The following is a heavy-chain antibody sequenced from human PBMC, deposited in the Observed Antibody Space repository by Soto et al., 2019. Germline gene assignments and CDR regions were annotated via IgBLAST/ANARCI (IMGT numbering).Heavy chain of an antibody. CDR2: IYPSDSDT. J-gene: IGHJ5*02. Sequence: GESLKISCKGSGYSFTSYWIGWVRQMPGKGLEWMGIIYPSDSDTRYSPSFQGQVTIPADKSISTAYLQWSSLKASDTAMYYCARIGPESTIFGWFDPWGQGTLVTVSS. V-gene: IGHV5-51*01. CDR1: GYSFTSYW. CDR3: ARIGPESTIFGWFDP. D-gene: IGHD3-3*01.